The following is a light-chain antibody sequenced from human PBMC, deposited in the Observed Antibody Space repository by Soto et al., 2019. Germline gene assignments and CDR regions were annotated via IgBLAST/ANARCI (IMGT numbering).Light chain of an antibody. V-gene: IGKV1-39*01. CDR1: QSSSSY. CDR3: QQSYRAVT. CDR2: AAS. Sequence: DIQMTQSPSSLSASVGDRISITCRASQSSSSYLNWYQQKPGKAPRLLIYAASHLQTGVPSRFRGTGSATHFTLTISSLQPEDFATYYCQQSYRAVTFGQGTRLEIK. J-gene: IGKJ5*01.